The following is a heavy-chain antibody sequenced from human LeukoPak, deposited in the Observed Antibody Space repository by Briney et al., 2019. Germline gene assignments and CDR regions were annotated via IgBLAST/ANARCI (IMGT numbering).Heavy chain of an antibody. Sequence: GGSLRLSCAASGFTFSNAWMSWVRQAPGKGLEWVGRIKSKTDGGTTDYAAPVKGRFTISRDDSKNTLYLQMNSLKTEDTAVYYCTTEAISGWYGTYYYYYYMDVWGKGTTVTISS. J-gene: IGHJ6*03. CDR3: TTEAISGWYGTYYYYYYMDV. CDR1: GFTFSNAW. D-gene: IGHD6-19*01. V-gene: IGHV3-15*01. CDR2: IKSKTDGGTT.